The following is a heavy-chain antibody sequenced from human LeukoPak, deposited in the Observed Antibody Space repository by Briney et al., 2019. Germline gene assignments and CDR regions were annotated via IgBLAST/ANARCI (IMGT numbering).Heavy chain of an antibody. CDR3: AREGYYDSSGYYLDY. J-gene: IGHJ4*02. CDR2: IYSGGST. D-gene: IGHD3-22*01. Sequence: PGGSLRLSCAASGFTFSSYGMSWVRQAPGKGLEWVSVIYSGGSTYYADSVKGRFTISRDNSKNTLYLQMNSLRAEDTAVYYCAREGYYDSSGYYLDYWGQGTLVTVSS. CDR1: GFTFSSYG. V-gene: IGHV3-66*01.